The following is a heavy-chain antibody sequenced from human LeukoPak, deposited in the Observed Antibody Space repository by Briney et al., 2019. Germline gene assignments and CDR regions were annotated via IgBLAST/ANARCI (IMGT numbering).Heavy chain of an antibody. D-gene: IGHD3-16*01. CDR3: ARETSQKGAHYMDV. CDR1: GGSISSYY. V-gene: IGHV4-59*01. CDR2: MYYSGSP. Sequence: SETLSLTCTVSGGSISSYYWSWIRQPPGKGLEWIGYMYYSGSPNYNPSLKSRVTMSVDTSKNQFSLKLTSVTAADTAVYYCARETSQKGAHYMDVWGKGTTVTISS. J-gene: IGHJ6*03.